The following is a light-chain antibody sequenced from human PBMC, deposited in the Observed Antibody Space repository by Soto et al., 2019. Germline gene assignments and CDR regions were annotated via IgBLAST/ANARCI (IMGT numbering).Light chain of an antibody. CDR1: QRVSSSS. Sequence: EIGLTQSPGTLSFSPGERATLSCRASQRVSSSSLAWYQHNSGQPPRLLIYGASSRATGIPDRFSGSGSGTDFTLTISRLEPEDFAVYYCQQYGSSPRYTFGQGTKLEIK. J-gene: IGKJ2*01. CDR2: GAS. V-gene: IGKV3-20*01. CDR3: QQYGSSPRYT.